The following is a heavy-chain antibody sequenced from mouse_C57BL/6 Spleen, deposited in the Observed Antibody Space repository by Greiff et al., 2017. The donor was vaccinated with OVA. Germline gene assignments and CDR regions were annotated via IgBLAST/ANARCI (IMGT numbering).Heavy chain of an antibody. CDR2: IHPNSGST. D-gene: IGHD1-1*01. J-gene: IGHJ2*01. CDR3: ARGGYGSSNYFDY. CDR1: GYTFTSYW. Sequence: VQLQQSGAELVKPGASVKLSCKASGYTFTSYWMHWVKQRPGQGLEWIGMIHPNSGSTNYNEKFKSKATLTVDKSSSTAYMQLSSLTSEDSAVYYCARGGYGSSNYFDYWGQGTTLTVSS. V-gene: IGHV1-64*01.